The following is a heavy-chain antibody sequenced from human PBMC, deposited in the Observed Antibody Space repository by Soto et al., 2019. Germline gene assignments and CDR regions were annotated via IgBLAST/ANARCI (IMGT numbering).Heavy chain of an antibody. CDR1: GFIFSDCY. D-gene: IGHD5-18*01. J-gene: IGHJ6*02. Sequence: QVQLVESGGGLVKPRGSLRLSCAASGFIFSDCYMSWIRQAPGKGLEWVSYISGSGTTIYYAESVKGRFTISRDNAKNSLFLQMSSLRAEDTAVYYGARSGHLWTDGMDVWGQGTTVTVSS. CDR3: ARSGHLWTDGMDV. CDR2: ISGSGTTI. V-gene: IGHV3-11*01.